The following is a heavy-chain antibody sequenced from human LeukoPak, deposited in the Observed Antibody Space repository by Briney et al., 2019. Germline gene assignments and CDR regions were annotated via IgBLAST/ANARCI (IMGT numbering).Heavy chain of an antibody. CDR2: IRSKAHGGTT. V-gene: IGHV3-49*03. CDR3: TRESYYYDSSGYGGIPYYFDY. Sequence: GGSLRLSCTASGFTFGDYAMSWFRQAPGKGLEWVGFIRSKAHGGTTEYAASVKGRFTISRDDSKSIAYLQMNSLKTEDTAVYYCTRESYYYDSSGYGGIPYYFDYWGQGTLVTVSS. J-gene: IGHJ4*02. CDR1: GFTFGDYA. D-gene: IGHD3-22*01.